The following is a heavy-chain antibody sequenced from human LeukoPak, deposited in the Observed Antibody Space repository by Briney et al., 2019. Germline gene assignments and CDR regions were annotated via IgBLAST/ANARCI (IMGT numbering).Heavy chain of an antibody. V-gene: IGHV1-46*01. CDR1: LYTFTSYH. CDR2: ITPSNGFT. D-gene: IGHD4-17*01. CDR3: ARAGDSNCANYYYGLDV. Sequence: ASVKVSCKASLYTFTSYHIHRVRQAPGPGLEWMGIITPSNGFTTHAQKSQGRLTMTRHTSTSTVYMEMNSLTSEDTAVYYCARAGDSNCANYYYGLDVWGKGTTVTVSS. J-gene: IGHJ6*04.